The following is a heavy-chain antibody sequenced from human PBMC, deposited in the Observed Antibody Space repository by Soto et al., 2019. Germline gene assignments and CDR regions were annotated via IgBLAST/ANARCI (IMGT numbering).Heavy chain of an antibody. CDR3: AKEVGLQLWTRTFDY. CDR1: GFTFSSYG. Sequence: GGSLRLSCAASGFTFSSYGMHWVRQAPGKGLEWVAVISYDGSNKYYADSVKGRFTISRDNSKNTLYLQMNSLRAEDTAVYYCAKEVGLQLWTRTFDYWGQGTLVTVSS. D-gene: IGHD5-18*01. V-gene: IGHV3-30*18. CDR2: ISYDGSNK. J-gene: IGHJ4*02.